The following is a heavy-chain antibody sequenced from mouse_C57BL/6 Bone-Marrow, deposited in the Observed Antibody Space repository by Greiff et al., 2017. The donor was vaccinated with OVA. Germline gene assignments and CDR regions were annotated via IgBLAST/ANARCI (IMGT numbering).Heavy chain of an antibody. D-gene: IGHD2-1*01. CDR3: AKARVVVYYHYAMDD. J-gene: IGHJ4*01. Sequence: EVHLVESGGDLVKPGGSLKLSCAASGFTFSSYGMSWVRQTPDKRLEWVATISSGGSYTYYPDSVKGRFTISRATAKNTLYLQMSSLKSEDTAMYYCAKARVVVYYHYAMDDWGQGTSVTVSS. CDR2: ISSGGSYT. CDR1: GFTFSSYG. V-gene: IGHV5-6*01.